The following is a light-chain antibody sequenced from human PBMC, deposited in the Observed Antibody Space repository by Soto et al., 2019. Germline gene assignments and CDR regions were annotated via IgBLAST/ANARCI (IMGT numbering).Light chain of an antibody. V-gene: IGKV1-12*01. CDR1: QDVRTW. J-gene: IGKJ3*01. CDR3: QQVDNFPLT. Sequence: IQMTQFPSSVSASVGDRVTITCRASQDVRTWLAWYQQRPGKAPKVLIHAATILQSGVPSRFSGSGAGTDFTLTINNLQPDDVATYYCQQVDNFPLTFGPGKKVD. CDR2: AAT.